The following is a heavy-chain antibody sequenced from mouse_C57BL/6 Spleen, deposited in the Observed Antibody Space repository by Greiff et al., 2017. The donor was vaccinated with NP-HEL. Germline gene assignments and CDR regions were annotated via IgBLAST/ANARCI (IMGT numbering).Heavy chain of an antibody. J-gene: IGHJ2*01. D-gene: IGHD1-1*01. CDR1: GYSFTGYF. V-gene: IGHV1-20*01. CDR3: ASEGYYYGSSYKDY. CDR2: INPYNGDT. Sequence: EVQLQQSGPELVKPGDSVKISCKASGYSFTGYFMNWVMQSHGKSLEWIGRINPYNGDTFYNQKFKGKATLTVDKSSSTAHMELRSLTSEDSAVYYCASEGYYYGSSYKDYWGQGTTLTVSS.